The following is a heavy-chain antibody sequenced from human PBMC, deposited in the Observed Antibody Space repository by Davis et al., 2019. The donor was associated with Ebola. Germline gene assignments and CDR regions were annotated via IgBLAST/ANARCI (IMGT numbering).Heavy chain of an antibody. V-gene: IGHV1-18*01. CDR2: ISTYNGNT. D-gene: IGHD1-1*01. J-gene: IGHJ4*02. CDR1: GYSFTDDG. Sequence: ASSVTVSCKASGYSFTDDGISWVRQPPGQGLEWMGWISTYNGNTNYAQKDQGRITMTTDTSTSTAYMELRSLRSDDTARYYCARDVRGITGPSEYWGQGTLVTVSS. CDR3: ARDVRGITGPSEY.